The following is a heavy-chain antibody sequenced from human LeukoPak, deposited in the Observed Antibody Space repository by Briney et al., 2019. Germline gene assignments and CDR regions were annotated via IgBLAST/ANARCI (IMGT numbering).Heavy chain of an antibody. D-gene: IGHD6-13*01. CDR2: IYSGGNT. Sequence: GGSLRLSCAASGFTVSSNFMSWVRQAPGKGLEWVSVIYSGGNTYYADSVKGRFTISRDKSKNTLYLQMNSLRAEDTAVYYCARGCSSSWYRDYWGEGTLVTVSS. CDR3: ARGCSSSWYRDY. J-gene: IGHJ4*02. V-gene: IGHV3-66*01. CDR1: GFTVSSNF.